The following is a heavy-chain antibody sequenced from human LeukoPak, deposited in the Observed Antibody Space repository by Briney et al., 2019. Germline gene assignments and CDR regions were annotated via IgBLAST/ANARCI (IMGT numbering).Heavy chain of an antibody. D-gene: IGHD5-12*01. J-gene: IGHJ4*02. V-gene: IGHV3-21*01. CDR2: IGTSTSYI. CDR1: GFTFSTYI. CDR3: ARIDIVATIPCFDY. Sequence: PGGSLRLSCAASGFTFSTYIMNWVRQTPGKGLEWVSSIGTSTSYIYYADSVKGRFTISRDNAKNSLYLQMNSLRAEDTAVYYCARIDIVATIPCFDYWGQGTLVTVSS.